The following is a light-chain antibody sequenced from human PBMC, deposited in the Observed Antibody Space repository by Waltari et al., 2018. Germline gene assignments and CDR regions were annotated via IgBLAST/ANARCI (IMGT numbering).Light chain of an antibody. V-gene: IGLV1-51*02. CDR1: SSNIGNNY. CDR2: ENT. Sequence: QSVLTQPPSVSAAPGQRVTISCSGGSSNIGNNYVSWYRQFPGTAPKLLIYENTGLPAGIPGGFAGSKSGTSATLDITGLQAGDEADYYCGTWDSSLSGAVFGGGTHLTVL. J-gene: IGLJ7*01. CDR3: GTWDSSLSGAV.